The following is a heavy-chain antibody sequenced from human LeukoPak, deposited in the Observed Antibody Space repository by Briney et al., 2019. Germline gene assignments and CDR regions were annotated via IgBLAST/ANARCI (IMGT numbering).Heavy chain of an antibody. D-gene: IGHD1-26*01. CDR1: GGSISSYY. V-gene: IGHV4-59*01. Sequence: SETLSLTCTVSGGSISSYYWSWIRQPPGKGLEWIGYMYYSGSTNYNPSLKSRLTISVDTSKNQFSLRLSSVTAADTAVYYCARDGCPTTKSGCVGNWFDPWGQGTLVTVSS. CDR2: MYYSGST. CDR3: ARDGCPTTKSGCVGNWFDP. J-gene: IGHJ5*02.